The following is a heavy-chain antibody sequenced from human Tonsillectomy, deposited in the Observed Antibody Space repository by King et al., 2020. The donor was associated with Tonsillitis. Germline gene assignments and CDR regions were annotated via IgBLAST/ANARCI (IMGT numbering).Heavy chain of an antibody. CDR3: ARGPDARGSGWHFDW. V-gene: IGHV3-20*04. CDR2: VNWSGGST. D-gene: IGHD6-19*01. Sequence: DVQLVESGGGVVRPGGSLRLSCAASGFRFDDYGMNWVRQAPGKGLEWVSGVNWSGGSTAYTDSVKGRFTISRDNAKNSLYLQMNSLRAEDTALHYCARGPDARGSGWHFDWWGQGTLVTVSS. J-gene: IGHJ4*02. CDR1: GFRFDDYG.